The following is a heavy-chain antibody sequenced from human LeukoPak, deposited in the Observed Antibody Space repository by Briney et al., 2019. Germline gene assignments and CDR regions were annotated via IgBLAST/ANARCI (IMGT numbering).Heavy chain of an antibody. CDR3: ARALDYGGNGDDAFDI. CDR2: IYTSGST. CDR1: GGSISSGSYY. D-gene: IGHD4-23*01. J-gene: IGHJ3*02. Sequence: PSQTLSLTCTVSGGSISSGSYYWSWIRQPAGKGLEWIGRIYTSGSTNYNPSLKSRVTISVDTSKNQLSLKLSSVTAADTAVYYCARALDYGGNGDDAFDIWGQGTMVTVSS. V-gene: IGHV4-61*02.